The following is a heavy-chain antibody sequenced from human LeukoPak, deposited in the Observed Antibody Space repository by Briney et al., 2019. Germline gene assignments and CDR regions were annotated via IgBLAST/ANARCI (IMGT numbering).Heavy chain of an antibody. CDR1: GFTFSSYS. D-gene: IGHD3/OR15-3a*01. Sequence: GGSLRLSCAASGFTFSSYSMNWVRQSPGKGLEWVSSISSSSSYIYYADSVKGRFTISRDNAKNSLYLQMNSLRAEDTAVYYCARDPDPIRTFGQLDYWGQGTLVTVSS. CDR2: ISSSSSYI. J-gene: IGHJ4*02. CDR3: ARDPDPIRTFGQLDY. V-gene: IGHV3-21*01.